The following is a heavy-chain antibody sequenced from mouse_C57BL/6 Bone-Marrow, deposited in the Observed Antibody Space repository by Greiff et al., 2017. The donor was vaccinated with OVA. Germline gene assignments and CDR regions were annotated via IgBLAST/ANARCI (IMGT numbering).Heavy chain of an antibody. CDR2: IRNKANGYTT. CDR3: ARYYYGNSGY. V-gene: IGHV7-3*01. Sequence: EVQLVESGGGLVQPGGSLSLSCAASGFTFTDYYMSWVRQPPGKALEWLGFIRNKANGYTTEYSASVKGRFTTSRDNSRSILYLQRNALRAEDSATYYCARYYYGNSGYWGQGTTLTVSS. CDR1: GFTFTDYY. J-gene: IGHJ2*01. D-gene: IGHD1-1*01.